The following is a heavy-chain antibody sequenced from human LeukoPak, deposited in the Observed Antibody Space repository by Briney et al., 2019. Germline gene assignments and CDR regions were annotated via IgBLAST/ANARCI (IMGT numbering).Heavy chain of an antibody. CDR2: MYYSGST. CDR3: ARGMFAFDI. V-gene: IGHV4-59*02. D-gene: IGHD3-10*02. CDR1: GDSVSPYY. J-gene: IGHJ3*02. Sequence: PSETLPLTCTVSGDSVSPYYWSWIRQPPGKGLEWIGNMYYSGSTTYNPSLKSRITLSVDTSKNQFSLKLSSVTAADTAVYYCARGMFAFDIWGQGTMVTVSS.